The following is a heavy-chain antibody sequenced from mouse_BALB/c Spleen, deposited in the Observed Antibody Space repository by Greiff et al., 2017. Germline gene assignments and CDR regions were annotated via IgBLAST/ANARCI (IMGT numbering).Heavy chain of an antibody. Sequence: EVQVVESGPSLVKPSQTLSLTCSVTGDSITSGYWNWIRKFPGNKLEYMGYISYSGSTYYNPSLKSRISITRDTSTNQYYLQLNSVTTEDTATYYCARWTGTGYYAMDYWGQGTSVTVSS. D-gene: IGHD4-1*01. CDR1: GDSITSGY. J-gene: IGHJ4*01. V-gene: IGHV3-8*02. CDR3: ARWTGTGYYAMDY. CDR2: ISYSGST.